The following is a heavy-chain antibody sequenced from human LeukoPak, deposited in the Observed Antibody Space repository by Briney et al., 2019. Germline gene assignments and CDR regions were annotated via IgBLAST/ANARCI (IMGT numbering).Heavy chain of an antibody. CDR2: ISWNGYST. D-gene: IGHD1-26*01. J-gene: IGHJ4*02. CDR1: GFSFGGYT. V-gene: IGHV3-43*01. Sequence: GGSLRLSCAASGFSFGGYTMHWVRQAPGKGLEWVSLISWNGYSTSYGDSVKGRFTISRDNNKNSLYLQMNSLRTEDTALYYCARDSSGSLDYWGQGTLVTVSS. CDR3: ARDSSGSLDY.